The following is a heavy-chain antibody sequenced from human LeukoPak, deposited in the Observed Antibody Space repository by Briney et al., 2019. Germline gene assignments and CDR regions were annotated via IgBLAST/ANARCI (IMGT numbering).Heavy chain of an antibody. D-gene: IGHD3-9*01. Sequence: SEILSLTCTGPGGSISSYSWSWIRQPAGKGLEWIGRSYTSGSTNYNPSLKCRVTISVDTSKNQCSLKLSSVTAADTAFFFQAEDGIRDFDWSKLNWFDPWGQGTLVTVSS. CDR1: GGSISSYS. J-gene: IGHJ5*02. CDR3: AEDGIRDFDWSKLNWFDP. CDR2: SYTSGST. V-gene: IGHV4-4*07.